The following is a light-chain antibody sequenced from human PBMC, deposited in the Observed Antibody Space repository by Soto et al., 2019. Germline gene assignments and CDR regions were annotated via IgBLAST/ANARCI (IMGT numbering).Light chain of an antibody. CDR2: KAS. CDR1: QTISSW. J-gene: IGKJ4*01. V-gene: IGKV1-5*03. CDR3: QQASSFPLT. Sequence: DIQMTQSPSTLSASVGDRVTITCRASQTISSWLAWYQQTPGKAPKLLIYKASTLKSGVPSRFSGSESGTEFTLTISSLQPEDVATYYCQQASSFPLTFGGGTKVDIK.